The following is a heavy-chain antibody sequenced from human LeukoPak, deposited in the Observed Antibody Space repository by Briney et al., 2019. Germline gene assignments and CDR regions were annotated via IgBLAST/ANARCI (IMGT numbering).Heavy chain of an antibody. D-gene: IGHD4/OR15-4a*01. J-gene: IGHJ4*02. Sequence: ASVKVSCKASGYTFSTYDINWVRQATGQGLEWMGWMNPNSGNTDYAQKFQGRVTITRNTSISTAYMELSSLTSEDTAVYYCARSRTPYANYYFDDWGQGTLVTVSS. CDR1: GYTFSTYD. CDR2: MNPNSGNT. V-gene: IGHV1-8*03. CDR3: ARSRTPYANYYFDD.